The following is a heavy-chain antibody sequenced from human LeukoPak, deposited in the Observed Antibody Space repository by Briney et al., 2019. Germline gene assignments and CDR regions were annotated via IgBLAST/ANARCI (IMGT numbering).Heavy chain of an antibody. CDR2: IDWDDDK. Sequence: SGPALVKPTQTLTLTCTFSGFSLSTSGMCMSWSRQPPGKALEWLGRIDWDDDKYYSTSLKTRLTLSKDTSKNQVVLTMTNVDPEDTATYYCARTKEDSRGYFPHDYWGQGTLVTVSS. D-gene: IGHD3-22*01. CDR3: ARTKEDSRGYFPHDY. J-gene: IGHJ4*02. CDR1: GFSLSTSGMC. V-gene: IGHV2-70*11.